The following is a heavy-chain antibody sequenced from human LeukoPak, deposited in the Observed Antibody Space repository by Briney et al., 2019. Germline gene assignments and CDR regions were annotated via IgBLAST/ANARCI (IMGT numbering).Heavy chain of an antibody. D-gene: IGHD3-9*01. CDR3: AAATMYYDILTGYYFYAFDI. CDR2: IYYSGST. V-gene: IGHV4-39*01. J-gene: IGHJ3*02. Sequence: PSETLSLTCTVSGGSISSSSYYWGWVRQPPGKGLGWMGSIYYSGSTHYNPSLKSRVTISVDTSKHQFSLKLSSVTAADTAVYYCAAATMYYDILTGYYFYAFDIWGQGTMVTVSS. CDR1: GGSISSSSYY.